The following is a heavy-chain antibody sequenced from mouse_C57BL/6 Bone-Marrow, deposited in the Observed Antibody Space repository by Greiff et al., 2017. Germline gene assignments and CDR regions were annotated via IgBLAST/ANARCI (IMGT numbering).Heavy chain of an antibody. D-gene: IGHD4-1*01. CDR1: GYTFTSYW. CDR3: ASDLGPPWDEGYYAMDY. CDR2: INPSSGYT. Sequence: QVQLKESGAELAKPGASVKLSCKASGYTFTSYWMHWVKQRPGQGLEWIGYINPSSGYTKYNQKFKDKATLTADKSSSTAYMQLSSLTYEDSAVXYCASDLGPPWDEGYYAMDYWGQGTSVTVSS. J-gene: IGHJ4*01. V-gene: IGHV1-7*01.